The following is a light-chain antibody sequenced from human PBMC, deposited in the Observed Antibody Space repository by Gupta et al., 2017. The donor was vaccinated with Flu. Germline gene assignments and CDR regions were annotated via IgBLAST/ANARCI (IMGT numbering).Light chain of an antibody. CDR2: DVT. CDR1: SCYVCGDNY. CDR3: CSYGGSSTYVV. Sequence: SCYVCGDNYVACYQHHPGKAPNLMIFDVTKRPSGVPDRFSGSKSGNTASLTVSGLQADDEADYYCCSYGGSSTYVVFGGGTKLTVL. J-gene: IGLJ2*01. V-gene: IGLV2-11*01.